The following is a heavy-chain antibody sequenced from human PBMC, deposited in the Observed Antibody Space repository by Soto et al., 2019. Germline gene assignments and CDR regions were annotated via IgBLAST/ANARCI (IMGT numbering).Heavy chain of an antibody. CDR1: GFICSSYD. D-gene: IGHD1-1*01. J-gene: IGHJ3*02. CDR3: AKATATSGGAFDI. V-gene: IGHV3-23*01. Sequence: LRLSCAASGFICSSYDMSWVRQAPGKGLEWVSTILVGGSTHYEDSVKGRFTISRDGSKNTVYLQMHSLTAGDTAVYYCAKATATSGGAFDICGQGTMVTVSS. CDR2: ILVGGST.